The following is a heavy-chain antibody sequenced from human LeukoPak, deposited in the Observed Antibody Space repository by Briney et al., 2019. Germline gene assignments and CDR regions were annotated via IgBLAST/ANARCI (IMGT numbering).Heavy chain of an antibody. CDR3: ARDRYEYYYDSRRRPYFDC. CDR2: INHSGST. J-gene: IGHJ4*02. D-gene: IGHD3-22*01. Sequence: SETLSLTCAVYGGSFSGYYWSWIRQPPGKGLEWVGEINHSGSTNYNPSLKSRVTISVDTSKNQFSLKLSSVTAADTAVYYCARDRYEYYYDSRRRPYFDCWGQATLVTVSS. V-gene: IGHV4-34*01. CDR1: GGSFSGYY.